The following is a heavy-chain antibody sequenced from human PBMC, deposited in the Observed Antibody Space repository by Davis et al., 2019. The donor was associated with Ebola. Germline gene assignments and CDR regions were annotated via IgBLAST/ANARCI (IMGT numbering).Heavy chain of an antibody. CDR3: ARGRRVSYYYGSGSSIDAFDI. J-gene: IGHJ3*02. D-gene: IGHD3-10*01. CDR1: GGTFSSYA. CDR2: IIPILGIA. V-gene: IGHV1-69*04. Sequence: AASVKVSCKASGGTFSSYAISWVRQAPGQGLEWMGRIIPILGIANYAQKFQGRVTISADKSTSTAYMELSSLRSEDTAVYYCARGRRVSYYYGSGSSIDAFDIWGQGTMVTVSS.